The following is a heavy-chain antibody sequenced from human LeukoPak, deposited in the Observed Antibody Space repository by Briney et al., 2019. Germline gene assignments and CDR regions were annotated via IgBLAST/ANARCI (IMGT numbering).Heavy chain of an antibody. CDR2: ISGSGGRT. CDR3: AKTNSSDYSYYFDY. V-gene: IGHV3-23*01. CDR1: GFTFSSYA. D-gene: IGHD3-22*01. Sequence: TGGSLRLSCAASGFTFSSYAMSWVRQAPGKGLEWVSAISGSGGRTYYADSVKGRFSISRDNSKNTLYLQMNSLRAEDTAVYYCAKTNSSDYSYYFDYWGQGTPVTVSS. J-gene: IGHJ4*02.